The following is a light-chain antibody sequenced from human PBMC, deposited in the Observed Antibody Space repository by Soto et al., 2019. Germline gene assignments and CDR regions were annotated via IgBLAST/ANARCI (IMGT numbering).Light chain of an antibody. CDR2: DAS. J-gene: IGKJ2*01. Sequence: EIVLTQSPATLAFSPGKKATLSCRASQRFCSYLAWDQQKPGQSPRLLVYDASNRATGLSARFSGSVSGTDFTLTISSLGPDDFAVYYCQQRSNWPRYTFGQGTKVAIK. V-gene: IGKV3-11*01. CDR1: QRFCSY. CDR3: QQRSNWPRYT.